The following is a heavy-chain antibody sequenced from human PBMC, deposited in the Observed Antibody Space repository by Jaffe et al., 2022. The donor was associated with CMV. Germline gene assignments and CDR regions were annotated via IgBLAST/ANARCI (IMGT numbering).Heavy chain of an antibody. J-gene: IGHJ3*02. CDR3: ARVCIVGAYDAFDI. Sequence: QVQLQESGPGLVKPSETLSLTCTVSGGSISSYYWSWIRQPPGKGLEWIGYIYYSGSTNYNPSLKSRVTISVDTSKNQFSLKLSSVTAADTAVYYCARVCIVGAYDAFDIWGQGTMVTVSS. CDR2: IYYSGST. CDR1: GGSISSYY. V-gene: IGHV4-59*01. D-gene: IGHD1-26*01.